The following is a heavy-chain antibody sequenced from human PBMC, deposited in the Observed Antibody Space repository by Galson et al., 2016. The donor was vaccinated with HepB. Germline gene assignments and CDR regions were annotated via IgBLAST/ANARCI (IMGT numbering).Heavy chain of an antibody. Sequence: SETLSLTCTVSGGSISSSFYFWGWIRQPPGKGLEWVGTMYNSGSTYYNASLKSRVTISADTSKNQFSLKLSSVSAADTAVYYCASIKFERSMIVVVAAFDIWGQGTKVTVSS. CDR3: ASIKFERSMIVVVAAFDI. J-gene: IGHJ3*02. V-gene: IGHV4-39*01. CDR2: MYNSGST. CDR1: GGSISSSFYF. D-gene: IGHD3-22*01.